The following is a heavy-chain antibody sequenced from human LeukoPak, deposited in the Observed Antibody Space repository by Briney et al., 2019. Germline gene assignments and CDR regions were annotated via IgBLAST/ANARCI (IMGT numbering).Heavy chain of an antibody. Sequence: GGSLRLSCAASGFTVSSNYMSWVRQAPGKGLEWVSVIYSGGSTYYADSVKGRFTISRDNSKNTLYLQMNSLRAEDTAVYYCAKDIGKWLLPGDAFDIWGQGTMVTVSS. CDR2: IYSGGST. CDR3: AKDIGKWLLPGDAFDI. V-gene: IGHV3-66*01. J-gene: IGHJ3*02. CDR1: GFTVSSNY. D-gene: IGHD3-22*01.